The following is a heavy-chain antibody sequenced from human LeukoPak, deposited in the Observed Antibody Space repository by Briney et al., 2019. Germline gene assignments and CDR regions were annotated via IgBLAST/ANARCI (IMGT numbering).Heavy chain of an antibody. CDR3: TRGNGDYYDSRGYYHVGGFDY. Sequence: PGGSLRLSCAASGFTFSSYSMNWVRQAPGKGLEWVSSISSSSSYIYYADSVKGRFTISRDNAKNSLYLQMNSLRAEDTAVYYCTRGNGDYYDSRGYYHVGGFDYWGQGTLVTVSS. CDR1: GFTFSSYS. D-gene: IGHD3-22*01. J-gene: IGHJ4*02. CDR2: ISSSSSYI. V-gene: IGHV3-21*04.